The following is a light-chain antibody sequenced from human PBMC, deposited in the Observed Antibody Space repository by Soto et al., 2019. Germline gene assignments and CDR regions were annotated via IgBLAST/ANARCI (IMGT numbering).Light chain of an antibody. J-gene: IGKJ4*01. CDR1: QSVGGY. Sequence: EIVLTQSPATLSLSPGERATLSCRASQSVGGYLDWYQQKPGQAPRLLIYDASNRASGIPARFSGSGSGTDFTLTISSIEPEDLAVYYCHQGSNWPPLPFGGGTKVEIK. CDR2: DAS. V-gene: IGKV3-11*01. CDR3: HQGSNWPPLP.